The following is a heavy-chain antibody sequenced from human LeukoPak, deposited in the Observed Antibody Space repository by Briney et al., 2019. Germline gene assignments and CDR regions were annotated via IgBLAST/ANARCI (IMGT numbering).Heavy chain of an antibody. V-gene: IGHV4-59*08. J-gene: IGHJ4*02. D-gene: IGHD1-1*01. CDR2: IYYSGST. CDR3: ARHGDRVPEYYFDY. CDR1: GGSISSYY. Sequence: SETLSLTCTLSGGSISSYYWSWIRQPPGKGLEWIGYIYYSGSTNYNPSLKSRVTISVDTSKKQFSLKLSSVTAADTAVYYCARHGDRVPEYYFDYWGQGTLVTVSS.